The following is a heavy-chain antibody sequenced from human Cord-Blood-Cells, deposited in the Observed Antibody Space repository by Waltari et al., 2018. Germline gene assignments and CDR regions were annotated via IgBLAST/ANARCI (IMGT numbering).Heavy chain of an antibody. D-gene: IGHD6-6*01. CDR3: ARAPQLVFDY. CDR2: ITGSCGST. J-gene: IGHJ4*02. CDR1: GFTFSSYA. Sequence: EVQLLESGGGLVQPGGSLRLSCAASGFTFSSYAMSWVRQAPGKGLEWVSAITGSCGSTYYANSVKGPFTISRDNSKNTLYLQMNSLRAEDTAVYYCARAPQLVFDYWGQGTLVTVSS. V-gene: IGHV3-23*01.